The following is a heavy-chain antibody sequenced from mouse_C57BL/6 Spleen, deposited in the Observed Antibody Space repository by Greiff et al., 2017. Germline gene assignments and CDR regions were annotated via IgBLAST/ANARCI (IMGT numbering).Heavy chain of an antibody. CDR3: ARGGIYYDYEDY. Sequence: QVQLQQSGPELVKPGASVKISCKASGYAFSSSWMNWVKQRPGKGLEWIGRIYPGDGDTNYNGKFKGKATLTADKSSSTAYMQLSSLASEDSAVYFCARGGIYYDYEDYWGQGTTLTVSS. CDR1: GYAFSSSW. J-gene: IGHJ2*01. D-gene: IGHD2-4*01. CDR2: IYPGDGDT. V-gene: IGHV1-82*01.